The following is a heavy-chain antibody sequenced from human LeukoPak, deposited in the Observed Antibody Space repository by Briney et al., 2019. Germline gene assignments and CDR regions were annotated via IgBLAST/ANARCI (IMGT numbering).Heavy chain of an antibody. J-gene: IGHJ4*02. CDR2: IRYDGSNE. V-gene: IGHV3-30*02. D-gene: IGHD6-19*01. CDR3: AKDAVAGGDFDY. CDR1: GFTLSSYG. Sequence: GGSLRLSCAASGFTLSSYGMHWVRQAPGKGLEWVAFIRYDGSNEYYADSVKGRYTISRDNSKNTLYLQMNSLRAEDTAVYYCAKDAVAGGDFDYWGQGTLVTVSS.